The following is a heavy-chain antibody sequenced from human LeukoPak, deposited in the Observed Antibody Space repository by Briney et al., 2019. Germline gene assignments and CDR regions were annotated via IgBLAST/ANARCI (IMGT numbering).Heavy chain of an antibody. CDR1: GYILTELS. CDR3: ATGAYTSGSFYFGDIFN. V-gene: IGHV1-24*01. Sequence: GASVKVSRKVSGYILTELSIHWVRQAPGKGLEWMGGFDPQYGEGVYAQKFLGRVTMTEDTSTDTAYMELRSLSSDDTAVYYCATGAYTSGSFYFGDIFNWGQGTLVTVSS. CDR2: FDPQYGEG. D-gene: IGHD3-10*01. J-gene: IGHJ4*02.